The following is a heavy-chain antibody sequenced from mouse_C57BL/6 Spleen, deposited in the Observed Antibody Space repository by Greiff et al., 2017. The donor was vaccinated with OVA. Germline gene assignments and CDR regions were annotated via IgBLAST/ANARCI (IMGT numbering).Heavy chain of an antibody. CDR1: GYAFSSSW. CDR2: IYPGDGDT. J-gene: IGHJ2*01. Sequence: QVQLQQSGPELVKPGASVKISCKASGYAFSSSWMNWVKQRPGKGLEWIGRIYPGDGDTNSNGKFKGKATLTADKSSSTAYMQLSSLTSEDSAVYFCARTNSYYFDYWGQGTTLTVSS. CDR3: ARTNSYYFDY. V-gene: IGHV1-82*01. D-gene: IGHD4-1*01.